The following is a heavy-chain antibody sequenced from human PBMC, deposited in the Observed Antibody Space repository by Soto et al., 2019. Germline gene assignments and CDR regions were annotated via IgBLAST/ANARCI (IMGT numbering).Heavy chain of an antibody. D-gene: IGHD1-26*01. CDR3: ARSRYSNAWYHKATFDF. J-gene: IGHJ4*02. CDR2: IYWDDDV. CDR1: GFSLSTSGVG. Sequence: QITLKESGPSLIKPTQTLTLTCTFSGFSLSTSGVGVGWIRQPPGKALAWLALIYWDDDVRYSPSLNSRLAVTKDTSKNQVPLTMTNMDPVDTATYYCARSRYSNAWYHKATFDFWGQGTLVSVSS. V-gene: IGHV2-5*02.